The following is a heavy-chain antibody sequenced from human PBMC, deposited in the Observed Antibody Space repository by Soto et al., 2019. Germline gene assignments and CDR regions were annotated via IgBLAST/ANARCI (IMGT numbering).Heavy chain of an antibody. CDR2: ISTYKGNT. D-gene: IGHD5-12*01. CDR3: ASGYDDDY. Sequence: QVQLVQSGAEVKKPGASVKVSCKASGYTFTSYGISWVRQAPGQGLEWLGWISTYKGNTNYAQKPXGXVXXSTDTSTSTAYMELRSLRSDDTAVYYCASGYDDDYWGQGTLVTVSS. J-gene: IGHJ4*02. CDR1: GYTFTSYG. V-gene: IGHV1-18*01.